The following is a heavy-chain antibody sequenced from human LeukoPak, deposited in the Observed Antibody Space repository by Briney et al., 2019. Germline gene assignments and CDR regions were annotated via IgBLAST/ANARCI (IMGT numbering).Heavy chain of an antibody. CDR1: GFTFSSYA. CDR2: ISAGGGTT. D-gene: IGHD3-9*01. Sequence: GGSLRLSCAASGFTFSSYAMSWVRQAPGKGLEWVSGISAGGGTTYYADSVKGRLTISRDNFKKTLYLQMNSLTAEDTAVYYCAKVISGTYDILTGRRIHPFDYWGQGALVIVSS. V-gene: IGHV3-23*01. CDR3: AKVISGTYDILTGRRIHPFDY. J-gene: IGHJ4*02.